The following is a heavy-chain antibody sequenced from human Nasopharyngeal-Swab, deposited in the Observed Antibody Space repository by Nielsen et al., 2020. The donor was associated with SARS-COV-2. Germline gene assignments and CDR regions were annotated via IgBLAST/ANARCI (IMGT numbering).Heavy chain of an antibody. J-gene: IGHJ4*02. CDR2: LSSSSSYT. Sequence: GESLKISCAASGFTFSDYYMSWIRQAPGKGLEWVSYLSSSSSYTNYADSVKGRFTISRDNAKNSLYLQMNSLRAEDTAVYYCARDKDGFDYWGQGTLVTVSS. V-gene: IGHV3-11*05. CDR3: ARDKDGFDY. CDR1: GFTFSDYY.